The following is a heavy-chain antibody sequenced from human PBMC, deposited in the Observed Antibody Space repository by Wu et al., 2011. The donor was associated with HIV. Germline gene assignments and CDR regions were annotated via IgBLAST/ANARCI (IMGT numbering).Heavy chain of an antibody. CDR1: GYTFTGYY. J-gene: IGHJ5*02. D-gene: IGHD2-2*01. CDR3: ARGKDIVVVPSFDWFDP. Sequence: VQLVQSGAEVKKPGASVKVSCKASGYTFTGYYMHWVRQAPGQGLEWMGWINPNSGGTYYAQKFQDRVTMTTDTSTSTAYMELRSLRSDDTAVYYCARGKDIVVVPSFDWFDPWGQGTLVTVSS. V-gene: IGHV1-2*02. CDR2: INPNSGGT.